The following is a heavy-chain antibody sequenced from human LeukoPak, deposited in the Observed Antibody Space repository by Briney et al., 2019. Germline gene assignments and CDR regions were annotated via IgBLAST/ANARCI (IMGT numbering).Heavy chain of an antibody. CDR3: ARAQVPKLDIVVVPAAGPFDY. CDR1: GGTFSSYA. V-gene: IGHV1-69*05. J-gene: IGHJ4*02. CDR2: IIPIFGTA. D-gene: IGHD2-2*01. Sequence: ASVKVSCKASGGTFSSYAISWVRQAPGQGLEWRGRIIPIFGTANYAQKFQGRVTITTDESTSTAYMELSSLRSEDTAVYYCARAQVPKLDIVVVPAAGPFDYWGQGTLVSVSS.